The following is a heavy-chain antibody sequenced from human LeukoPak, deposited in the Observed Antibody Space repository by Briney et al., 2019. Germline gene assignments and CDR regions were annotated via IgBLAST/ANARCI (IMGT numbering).Heavy chain of an antibody. J-gene: IGHJ6*02. D-gene: IGHD2-2*02. Sequence: SVKVSCKASGGTFSSYAISWVRQAPGQGLEWMGRIIPILGIADYAQKFQGRVTITADKSTSTAYMELSSLRSEDTAVYYCAGTPGYCSSTSCYTYGMDVWGQGTTVTVSS. V-gene: IGHV1-69*04. CDR2: IIPILGIA. CDR3: AGTPGYCSSTSCYTYGMDV. CDR1: GGTFSSYA.